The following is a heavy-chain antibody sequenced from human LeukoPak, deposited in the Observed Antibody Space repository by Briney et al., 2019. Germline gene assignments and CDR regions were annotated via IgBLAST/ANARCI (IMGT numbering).Heavy chain of an antibody. D-gene: IGHD4-23*01. CDR1: GGYIITSGHY. CDR3: ARERSSSGGHNWFDP. CDR2: IYYTGVT. J-gene: IGHJ5*02. V-gene: IGHV4-39*07. Sequence: PSETLSLTCTVSGGYIITSGHYWGWIRQPPGKGLEWIGSIYYTGVTSTNPFFRSRMSISVDTPKNQFSLNLTSVTAADAAVYYCARERSSSGGHNWFDPWGQGTLVTVSS.